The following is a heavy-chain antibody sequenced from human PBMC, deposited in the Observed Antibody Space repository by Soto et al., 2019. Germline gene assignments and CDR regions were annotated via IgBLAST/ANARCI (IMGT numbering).Heavy chain of an antibody. J-gene: IGHJ5*02. Sequence: PSETLSLTCTVSGGSISSGGYYWSWIRQHPVMGLEWLGYISYSGSTYYNPSLKSRVTISVDTSKNQFSLKLSSVTAADTAVYYCARGPTTYYYDSRRVYNWFDPWGQGTLVTVS. V-gene: IGHV4-31*03. CDR3: ARGPTTYYYDSRRVYNWFDP. CDR2: ISYSGST. D-gene: IGHD3-22*01. CDR1: GGSISSGGYY.